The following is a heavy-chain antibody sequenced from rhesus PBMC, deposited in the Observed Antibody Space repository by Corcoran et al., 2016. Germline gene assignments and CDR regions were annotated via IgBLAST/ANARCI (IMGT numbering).Heavy chain of an antibody. V-gene: IGHV4-173*01. CDR2: ISGSGSAT. Sequence: QLQLQESGPGLVKPLETLSLTCVVSDGSIINTYWNWIRQPPGKGREWIARISGSGSATDYNPPLKSRVTISTDMSKNQFSLKGNSVTAADTAVYYCARSGWTSWDNRFDVWGAGVLVTVSS. CDR1: DGSIINTY. J-gene: IGHJ5-1*01. D-gene: IGHD2-39*02. CDR3: ARSGWTSWDNRFDV.